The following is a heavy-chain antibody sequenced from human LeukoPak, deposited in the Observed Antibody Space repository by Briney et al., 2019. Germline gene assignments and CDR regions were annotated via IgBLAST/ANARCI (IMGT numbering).Heavy chain of an antibody. Sequence: GGSLRLSCAASGFTFDDYAMHWVRQAPGKGLEWVSGISWNSGSIGYADSVKGRFTISRDDLRNTLYVQMNSLRAEDTAVYYCAKGPAVRTNNYIDPWGQGTLVTVSS. CDR2: ISWNSGSI. CDR1: GFTFDDYA. V-gene: IGHV3-9*01. CDR3: AKGPAVRTNNYIDP. D-gene: IGHD6-6*01. J-gene: IGHJ5*02.